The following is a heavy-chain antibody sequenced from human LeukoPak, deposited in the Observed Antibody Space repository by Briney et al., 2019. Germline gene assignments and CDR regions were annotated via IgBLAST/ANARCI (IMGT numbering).Heavy chain of an antibody. Sequence: PGGSLRLSCAASGYTFSNYGMHWVRQAPGKGLEWVAVIWYDGSNKYYADSVKGRFTISRDNSKNTLYLQMNSLRAEDTAVYYCARERQWLARNWFDPWGQGTLVTVSS. V-gene: IGHV3-33*08. J-gene: IGHJ5*02. D-gene: IGHD6-19*01. CDR1: GYTFSNYG. CDR2: IWYDGSNK. CDR3: ARERQWLARNWFDP.